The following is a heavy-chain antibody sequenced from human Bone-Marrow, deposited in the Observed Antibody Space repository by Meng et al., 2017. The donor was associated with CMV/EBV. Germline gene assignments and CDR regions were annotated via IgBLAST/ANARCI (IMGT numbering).Heavy chain of an antibody. Sequence: SETLSLTCTVSGGSISSYYWSWIRQPPGKGLEWIGYIYYSGSTYYNPSLKSRVTISVDTSKNQFSLKLSSVTAADTAVYYCARLTIFGVVIAFECWDQGTLATVSS. CDR1: GGSISSYY. D-gene: IGHD3-3*01. CDR3: ARLTIFGVVIAFEC. J-gene: IGHJ4*02. CDR2: IYYSGST. V-gene: IGHV4-59*08.